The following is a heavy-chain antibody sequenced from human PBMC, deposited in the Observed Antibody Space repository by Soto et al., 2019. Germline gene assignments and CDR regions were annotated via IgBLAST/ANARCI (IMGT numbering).Heavy chain of an antibody. CDR1: GYTFTGYA. D-gene: IGHD6-19*01. Sequence: QVQLVQSGAEEKKPGASVKVSCKASGYTFTGYAMHWVRQAPGQRLEWMGWINAGNGNTKYSQKFQGRVTITRDTSASAAYMELSSLGAEDTDVYYCARAVAVAADLDDWGQGTLVTVSS. CDR3: ARAVAVAADLDD. V-gene: IGHV1-3*05. CDR2: INAGNGNT. J-gene: IGHJ4*02.